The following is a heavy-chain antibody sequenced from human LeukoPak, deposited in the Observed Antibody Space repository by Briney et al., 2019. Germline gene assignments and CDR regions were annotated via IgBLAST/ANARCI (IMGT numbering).Heavy chain of an antibody. CDR2: INAGGTAT. Sequence: GALRLSCAASRFTFSNSVMSWVRQAPGKGLEWVSTINAGGTATYYAVSVNGRFVISRDNVLNTLYLQMNSLKTEDTAVYYCTTDETVTDYGMDVWGQGTTVTVSS. J-gene: IGHJ6*02. D-gene: IGHD4-17*01. CDR1: RFTFSNSV. CDR3: TTDETVTDYGMDV. V-gene: IGHV3-23*01.